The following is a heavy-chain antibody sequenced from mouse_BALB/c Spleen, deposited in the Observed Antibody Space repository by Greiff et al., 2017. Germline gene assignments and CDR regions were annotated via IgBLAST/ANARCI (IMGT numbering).Heavy chain of an antibody. Sequence: VQLHQPGAELVRPGASVKLSCKASGYTFTSYWINWVKQRPGQGLEWIGNIYPSDSYTNYNQKFKDKATLTVDKSSSTAYMQLSSPTSEDSAVYYCTSYQFAYWGQGTLVTVSA. J-gene: IGHJ3*01. V-gene: IGHV1-69*02. CDR2: IYPSDSYT. CDR1: GYTFTSYW. CDR3: TSYQFAY. D-gene: IGHD2-10*01.